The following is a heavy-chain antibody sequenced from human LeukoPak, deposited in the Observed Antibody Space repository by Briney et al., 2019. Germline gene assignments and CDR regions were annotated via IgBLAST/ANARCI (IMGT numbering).Heavy chain of an antibody. Sequence: ASVTVSCKASGYTFSGHYLHWVRQAPGQGLEWMGRINPNTGVTQYTENFQGRVTMTGDTSISTAYMELNGLRSDDTAIYYCARSVVVAATYYYYYGMDVWGQGTKVTVSS. V-gene: IGHV1-2*06. D-gene: IGHD2-15*01. CDR2: INPNTGVT. CDR3: ARSVVVAATYYYYYGMDV. J-gene: IGHJ6*02. CDR1: GYTFSGHY.